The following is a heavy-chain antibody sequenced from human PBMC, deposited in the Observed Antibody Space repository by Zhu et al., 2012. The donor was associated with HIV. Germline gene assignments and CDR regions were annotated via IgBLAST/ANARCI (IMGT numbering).Heavy chain of an antibody. CDR1: GFTFSSYA. D-gene: IGHD2-15*01. CDR2: ISASGGST. V-gene: IGHV3-23*01. CDR3: AKARPLIVVVVAATPXALDY. J-gene: IGHJ4*02. Sequence: EVQLLESGGGLVQPGGSLRLSCAASGFTFSSYAMSWVRQAPGKGLEWVSAISASGGSTYYADSVKGRFTISRDNSKNTLYLQMNSLRAEDTAVYYCAKARPLIVVVVAATPXALDYVGPGNPGSPSPQ.